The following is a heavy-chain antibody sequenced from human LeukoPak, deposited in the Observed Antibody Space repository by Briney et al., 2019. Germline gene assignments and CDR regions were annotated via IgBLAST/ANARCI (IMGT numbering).Heavy chain of an antibody. Sequence: SETLSLTCAVYGGSFSGYYWIWIRQPPGKGLEWIGEINHSGSTNYNPSLKSRVTISVDTSKNQFSLKLSSVTAADTAVYYCASGLLAVLLDYWGQGTLVTVSS. J-gene: IGHJ4*02. CDR2: INHSGST. D-gene: IGHD3-10*01. CDR1: GGSFSGYY. V-gene: IGHV4-34*01. CDR3: ASGLLAVLLDY.